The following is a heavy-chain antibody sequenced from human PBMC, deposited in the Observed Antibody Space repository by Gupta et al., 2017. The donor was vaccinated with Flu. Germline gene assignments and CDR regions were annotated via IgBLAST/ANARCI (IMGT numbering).Heavy chain of an antibody. CDR2: ISSSSSYI. Sequence: RQAPGKGLEWVSCISSSSSYIYYADSVKGRFTISRDNAKNSLYLQMNSLRAEDTAVYYCARSRQNYLLQWRGQGIAYMDVWGKGTTVTVSS. J-gene: IGHJ6*03. V-gene: IGHV3-21*01. D-gene: IGHD6-19*01. CDR3: ARSRQNYLLQWRGQGIAYMDV.